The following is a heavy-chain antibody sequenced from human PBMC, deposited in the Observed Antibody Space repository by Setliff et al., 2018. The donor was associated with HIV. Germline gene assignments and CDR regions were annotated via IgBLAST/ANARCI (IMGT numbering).Heavy chain of an antibody. J-gene: IGHJ4*02. Sequence: ASETLSLTCTVSGGSISSGSYYWSWIRQPAGKGLEWIGHIYTSGSTNYNPSLKSRVTISVDTSKNQFSLKLTSVTAADTAVYYCVTSSSWSSRLNFWGPGMLVTVSS. V-gene: IGHV4-61*09. D-gene: IGHD2-2*01. CDR2: IYTSGST. CDR3: VTSSSWSSRLNF. CDR1: GGSISSGSYY.